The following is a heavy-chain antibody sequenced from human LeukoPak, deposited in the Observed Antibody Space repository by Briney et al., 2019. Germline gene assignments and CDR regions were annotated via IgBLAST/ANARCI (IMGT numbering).Heavy chain of an antibody. J-gene: IGHJ6*03. CDR3: ARDPGFMVRGSRRGYDDFYYYMDV. CDR1: GGSISSGSYY. CDR2: IYSRGST. D-gene: IGHD3-10*01. Sequence: SETLSLTCTVSGGSISSGSYYWSWIRQPAGKGLEWIGRIYSRGSTNYNTSLKSRVTISVDTSKNQFSLKLSSATAADTAVYYCARDPGFMVRGSRRGYDDFYYYMDVWGKGTTVTISS. V-gene: IGHV4-61*02.